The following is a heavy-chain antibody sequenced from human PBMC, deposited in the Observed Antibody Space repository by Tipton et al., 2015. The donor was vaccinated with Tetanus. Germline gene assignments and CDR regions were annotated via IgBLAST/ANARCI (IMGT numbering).Heavy chain of an antibody. CDR2: ISYSGRT. CDR1: GGSMSGSGHY. J-gene: IGHJ5*02. Sequence: LRLSCIVSGGSMSGSGHYGAWVRQSPGKGLEWIGSISYSGRTYYNPSLKSRVTMAVDTSRKDFSVRLRSVTAADTAVYFCARLREVVSRSGWAFDHWGQGILVTVSS. CDR3: ARLREVVSRSGWAFDH. V-gene: IGHV4-39*02. D-gene: IGHD5/OR15-5a*01.